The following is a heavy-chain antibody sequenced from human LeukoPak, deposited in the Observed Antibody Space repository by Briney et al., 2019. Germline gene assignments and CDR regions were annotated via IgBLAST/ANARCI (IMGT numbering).Heavy chain of an antibody. D-gene: IGHD2-2*01. CDR1: GGTFSSYA. CDR2: IIPIFGTA. J-gene: IGHJ5*02. Sequence: ASVKVCCKASGGTFSSYAISWVRQAPGQGLEWMGGIIPIFGTANYAQKFQGRVTITADESTSTAYMELSSLRSEDTAVYYCARGALVVQRSGWTTNWFDPWGQGTLVTVSS. V-gene: IGHV1-69*13. CDR3: ARGALVVQRSGWTTNWFDP.